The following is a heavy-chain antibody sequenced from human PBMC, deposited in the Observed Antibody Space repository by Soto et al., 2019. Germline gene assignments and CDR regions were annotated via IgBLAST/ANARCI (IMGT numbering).Heavy chain of an antibody. CDR3: AKETYYYGMDV. CDR1: GFTFSSST. V-gene: IGHV3-23*01. Sequence: PGGSLRFSCAASGFTFSSSTMNWVRQAPGKGLEWVSAIIDSGGYTYYADSVKGRFTISRDNSKNTLYLQMNSLRAEDTALYYCAKETYYYGMDVWGQGTTVTVSS. J-gene: IGHJ6*02. CDR2: IIDSGGYT.